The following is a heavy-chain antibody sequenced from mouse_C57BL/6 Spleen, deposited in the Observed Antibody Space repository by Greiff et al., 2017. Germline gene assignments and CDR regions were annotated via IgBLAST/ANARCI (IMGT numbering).Heavy chain of an antibody. CDR1: GYTFTDYN. CDR3: ARGQFITTVVEELSYAMDY. Sequence: VQLQQSGPELVKPGASVKIPCKASGYTFTDYNMDWVKQSHGKSLEWIGDINPNNGGTIYNQKFKGKATLTVDKSSSTAYMELRSLTSEDTAVYYCARGQFITTVVEELSYAMDYWGQGTSVTVSS. D-gene: IGHD1-1*01. CDR2: INPNNGGT. V-gene: IGHV1-18*01. J-gene: IGHJ4*01.